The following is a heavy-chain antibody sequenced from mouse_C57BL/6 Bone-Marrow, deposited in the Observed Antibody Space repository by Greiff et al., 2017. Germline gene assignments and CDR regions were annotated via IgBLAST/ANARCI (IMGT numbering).Heavy chain of an antibody. CDR1: GYTFTSYW. J-gene: IGHJ3*01. Sequence: QVQLQQPGAELVMPGASVKLSCKASGYTFTSYWMHWVKQRPGQGLEWIGEIDPSDSYTNYTQKFKGKSTLTVDKSASTAYMQLSSLTSEDSAVYYCARQFAYGGQGTLVTVSA. CDR2: IDPSDSYT. CDR3: ARQFAY. V-gene: IGHV1-69*01.